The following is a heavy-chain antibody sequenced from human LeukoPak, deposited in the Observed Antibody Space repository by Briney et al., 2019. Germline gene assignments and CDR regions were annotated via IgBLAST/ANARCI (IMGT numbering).Heavy chain of an antibody. D-gene: IGHD6-13*01. CDR2: INHSGST. CDR3: ARWRVIVAAGIDY. Sequence: SETLSLTCAVYGGSFSGYYWSWIHQPPGKGLEWIGEINHSGSTNYNPSLKSRVTISVDTSKNQFSLKLSSVTAADTAVYYCARWRVIVAAGIDYWGQGTLVTVSS. CDR1: GGSFSGYY. V-gene: IGHV4-34*01. J-gene: IGHJ4*02.